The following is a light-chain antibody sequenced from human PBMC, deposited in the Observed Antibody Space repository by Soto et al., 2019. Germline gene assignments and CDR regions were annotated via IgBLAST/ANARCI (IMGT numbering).Light chain of an antibody. J-gene: IGKJ5*01. Sequence: IVLTHSPGTLSLSPGERATLSCRASQSVSSYLAWYQQKPGQAPRLLIYDASNRATGIPARFSGSGSGTDFTLTISSLEPEDFAVYYCQQRSNWPLTFGQGTRLEIK. V-gene: IGKV3-11*01. CDR3: QQRSNWPLT. CDR1: QSVSSY. CDR2: DAS.